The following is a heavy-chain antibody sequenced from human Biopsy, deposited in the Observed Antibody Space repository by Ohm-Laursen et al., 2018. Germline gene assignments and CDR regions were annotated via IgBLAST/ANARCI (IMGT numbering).Heavy chain of an antibody. J-gene: IGHJ4*02. CDR2: ISYDGSVK. Sequence: SLRLSCTASGFTFSSYGMQWVRQAPGKGLEWVAVISYDGSVKHYADSVKGRFTISRDNAKNTLFLQMNSLRAEDTAVYYCAKEETAYSSTSLDYWGQGTLVTVSS. V-gene: IGHV3-30*18. CDR3: AKEETAYSSTSLDY. D-gene: IGHD6-13*01. CDR1: GFTFSSYG.